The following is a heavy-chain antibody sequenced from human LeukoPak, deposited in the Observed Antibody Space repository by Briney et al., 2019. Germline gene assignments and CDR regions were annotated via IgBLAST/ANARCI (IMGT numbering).Heavy chain of an antibody. CDR1: GGSISSYY. Sequence: PSETLSLTCTVSGGSISSYYWSWIRQPPGKGLEWIGYIYYSGSTNYNPSLKSRVTISVDTSKNQFSLKLSSVTAADTAVYYCARSDGYGLVGIWGQGTMVTVSS. D-gene: IGHD3-10*01. CDR2: IYYSGST. CDR3: ARSDGYGLVGI. J-gene: IGHJ3*02. V-gene: IGHV4-59*12.